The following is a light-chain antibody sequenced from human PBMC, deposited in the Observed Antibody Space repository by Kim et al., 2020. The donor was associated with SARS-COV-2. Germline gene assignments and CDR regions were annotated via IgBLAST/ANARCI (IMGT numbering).Light chain of an antibody. CDR1: QSVSSSY. J-gene: IGKJ1*01. CDR2: GTS. CDR3: QQYGSSSPWT. V-gene: IGKV3-20*01. Sequence: EIVLTQSPGTLSLSPGERGTLSCRASQSVSSSYLAWYQQKPGQAPRLLIYGTSSRATGIPDRFSGSGSGTDFTLTISRLEPEDFAVYYCQQYGSSSPWTFGQGTKVDIK.